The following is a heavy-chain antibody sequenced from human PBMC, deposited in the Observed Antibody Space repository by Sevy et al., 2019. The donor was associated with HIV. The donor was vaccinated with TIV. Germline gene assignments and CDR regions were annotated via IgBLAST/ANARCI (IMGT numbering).Heavy chain of an antibody. J-gene: IGHJ4*02. CDR3: VKAIYKDDSA. Sequence: GGSLRLSCAAPGLFFSAYWMTWVRQVPGKGLEWVANINEDGSQINYVHSVRGRFTISRDNTKSSLYLQMNSLRVEDSATYYCVKAIYKDDSAWGQGTLVTVSS. V-gene: IGHV3-7*03. D-gene: IGHD1-1*01. CDR2: INEDGSQI. CDR1: GLFFSAYW.